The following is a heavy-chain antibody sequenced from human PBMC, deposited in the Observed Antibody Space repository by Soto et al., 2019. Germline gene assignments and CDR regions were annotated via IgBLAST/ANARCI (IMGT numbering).Heavy chain of an antibody. J-gene: IGHJ6*02. CDR1: EGTFSSYA. V-gene: IGHV1-69*01. Sequence: QVQLVQSGAEVKKPGSSVKVSCKASEGTFSSYAISWVRQAPGQGLEWRGGIIPISGTANYAQKFQGRVTITADESTSTAYMELSSLRSEDTAVYYCARSQGSSTSLEIYYYYYYGMDVWGQGTTVTVSS. D-gene: IGHD2-2*01. CDR3: ARSQGSSTSLEIYYYYYYGMDV. CDR2: IIPISGTA.